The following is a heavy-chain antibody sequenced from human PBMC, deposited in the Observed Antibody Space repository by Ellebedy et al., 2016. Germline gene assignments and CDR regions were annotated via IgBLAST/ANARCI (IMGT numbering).Heavy chain of an antibody. CDR3: ARTTYYDFWSGYYAGRVPSSYGMDV. CDR1: GFSLSTSGMC. V-gene: IGHV2-70*11. D-gene: IGHD3-3*01. CDR2: IDWDDDK. Sequence: SGPTLVKPTQTLTLTCTFSGFSLSTSGMCVSWIRQPPGKALEWLARIDWDDDKYYSTSLKTRLTISKDTSKNQVVLTMTNMDPVDTATYYCARTTYYDFWSGYYAGRVPSSYGMDVWGQGTTVTVSS. J-gene: IGHJ6*02.